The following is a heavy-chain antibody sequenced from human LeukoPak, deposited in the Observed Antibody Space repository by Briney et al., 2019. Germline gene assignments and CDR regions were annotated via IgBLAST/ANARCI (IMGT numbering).Heavy chain of an antibody. Sequence: GASLQISCKGSGSIFTNYWIGWVRQLPGKGLEWMGIIYPGDSDTRYSPSFQGQVTISADKSISTAYLQWNSLKASDTAMYYCARQSGSGSYRSSYVYWGQGTLVTVSS. D-gene: IGHD3-10*01. V-gene: IGHV5-51*01. CDR3: ARQSGSGSYRSSYVY. CDR2: IYPGDSDT. CDR1: GSIFTNYW. J-gene: IGHJ4*02.